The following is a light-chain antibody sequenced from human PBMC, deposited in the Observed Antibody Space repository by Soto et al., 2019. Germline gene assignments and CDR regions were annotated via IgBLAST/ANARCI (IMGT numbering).Light chain of an antibody. CDR1: GSNIGSHT. Sequence: QSVLTQPPSASGTPGQRVTISCSGSGSNIGSHTVSWYQQLPGTAPNLLIYSNDQRPSGVPDRFSGSKSGTSASLAISGLQSEVEADYYCAAWDDSLSGAVFGGGTQLTVL. V-gene: IGLV1-44*01. J-gene: IGLJ7*01. CDR3: AAWDDSLSGAV. CDR2: SND.